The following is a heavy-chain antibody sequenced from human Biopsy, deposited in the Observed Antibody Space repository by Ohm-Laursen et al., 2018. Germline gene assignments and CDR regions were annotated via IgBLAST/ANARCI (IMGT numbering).Heavy chain of an antibody. D-gene: IGHD2-21*01. J-gene: IGHJ4*02. Sequence: GSLRLSCTAFGFTFSAYSLDWVRQAPGKGLEWVSSISRGGQHIYYADSVKGRFTISRDDAKRSLYLQMSSLRVDDTAVYYCAREGDGIAPVDYWGQGSLVTVSS. CDR1: GFTFSAYS. CDR2: ISRGGQHI. V-gene: IGHV3-21*01. CDR3: AREGDGIAPVDY.